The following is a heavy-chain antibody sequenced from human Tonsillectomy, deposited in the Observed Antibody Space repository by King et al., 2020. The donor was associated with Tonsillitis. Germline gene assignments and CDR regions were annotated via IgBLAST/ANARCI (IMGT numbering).Heavy chain of an antibody. CDR1: GGSFSTDY. J-gene: IGHJ4*02. Sequence: HVQLQQWGAGLLKPSETLSLSCAVYGGSFSTDYWNWIRQPPGKGLEWIATINHSGATNFNPSLKSRVTLSIDASRNHFSLNLTSVTAADTAVYYCARGWTPFYFDCWGPGTLVAVSS. CDR3: ARGWTPFYFDC. CDR2: INHSGAT. V-gene: IGHV4-34*01. D-gene: IGHD1-1*01.